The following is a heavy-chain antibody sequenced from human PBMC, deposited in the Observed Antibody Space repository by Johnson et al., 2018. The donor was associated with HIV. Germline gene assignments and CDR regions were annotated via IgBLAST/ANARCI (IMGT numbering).Heavy chain of an antibody. V-gene: IGHV3-30*02. Sequence: QVQLVESGGGLVQPGGSLRLSCAASGFTFSSYGMHWVRQAPGKGLEWVAFIRYDGRNNYYADSVKGRCTISRDNSKNTLYLQMNSLRAEDTAVYYCARDRTPLVKVDAFDIWGQGTMVTVSS. CDR3: ARDRTPLVKVDAFDI. CDR2: IRYDGRNN. J-gene: IGHJ3*02. CDR1: GFTFSSYG.